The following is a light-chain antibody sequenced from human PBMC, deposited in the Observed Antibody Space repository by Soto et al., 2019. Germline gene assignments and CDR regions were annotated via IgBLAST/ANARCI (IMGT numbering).Light chain of an antibody. Sequence: DIQMTQSPSSLSASVGDRVSITCRASQSISGYLNWYQKKSGQAPKLLMYAASTLQSGVPSRFSGSGSGTDFTLTISCLQPEDSATYFCQQSYTMPCTFGQGTKVEIK. CDR3: QQSYTMPCT. CDR2: AAS. CDR1: QSISGY. J-gene: IGKJ1*01. V-gene: IGKV1-39*01.